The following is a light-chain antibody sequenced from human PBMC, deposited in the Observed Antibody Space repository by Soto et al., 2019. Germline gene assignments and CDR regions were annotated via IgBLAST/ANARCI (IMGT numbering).Light chain of an antibody. V-gene: IGKV4-1*01. CDR3: QQYYSPLWT. CDR2: WSS. Sequence: DIVMTQSPDSLAVSLGERATINCKSSQSVAYTSNKKTYVAWYQQKAGQPPTLLLYWSSTRASGVPDRFRGSGSGTDFTLPISSLQAADVAVYYCQQYYSPLWTFGQGTKVQIK. J-gene: IGKJ1*01. CDR1: QSVAYTSNKKTY.